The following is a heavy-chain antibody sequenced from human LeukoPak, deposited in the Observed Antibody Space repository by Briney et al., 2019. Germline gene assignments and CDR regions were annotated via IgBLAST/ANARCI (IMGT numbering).Heavy chain of an antibody. D-gene: IGHD3-10*01. CDR2: INSDGSST. J-gene: IGHJ4*02. CDR1: GFTFSTYW. CDR3: ARPTLWFGELWYDY. V-gene: IGHV3-74*01. Sequence: GGSLRLSCAASGFTFSTYWMHWVRQPPGKGLVWVSRINSDGSSTSYADSVKGRFTISRDNAKNTLYLQMNGLRAEDTAVYYCARPTLWFGELWYDYWGQGTLVTVSS.